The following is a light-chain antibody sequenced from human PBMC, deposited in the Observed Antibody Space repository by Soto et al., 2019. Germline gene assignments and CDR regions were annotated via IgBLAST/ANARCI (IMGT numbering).Light chain of an antibody. CDR1: HIVNSK. Sequence: IVMTQSPATLSVSPGERATLSCRASHIVNSKLALYQQKPGRAPRLLIYGASTRATGIPARFSGSGSGTEFTLTISSLQSEDFAVYYCQQYNNWWTFGQRTKVDI. V-gene: IGKV3-15*01. CDR3: QQYNNWWT. J-gene: IGKJ1*01. CDR2: GAS.